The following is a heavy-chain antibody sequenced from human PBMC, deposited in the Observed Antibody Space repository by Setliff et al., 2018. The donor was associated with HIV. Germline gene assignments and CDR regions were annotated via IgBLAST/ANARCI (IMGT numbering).Heavy chain of an antibody. CDR2: MRSKAKNYAT. V-gene: IGHV3-73*01. CDR1: GYSFDRYW. J-gene: IGHJ6*02. D-gene: IGHD6-19*01. CDR3: TRVDSSGWEGYFFSMDV. Sequence: GESLKISCQDSGYSFDRYWIGWVRQMPGKGLEWVGRMRSKAKNYATAYAASVKGRFTISRDDSKNTAYLQMNSLKTEDTAVYYCTRVDSSGWEGYFFSMDVWGQGTTVTVSS.